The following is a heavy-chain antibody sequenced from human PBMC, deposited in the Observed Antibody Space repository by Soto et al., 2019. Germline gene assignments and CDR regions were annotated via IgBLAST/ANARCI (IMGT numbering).Heavy chain of an antibody. V-gene: IGHV3-7*01. CDR1: GFTFSSYW. J-gene: IGHJ4*02. Sequence: GGSLRLSCAASGFTFSSYWMSWVRQAPGKGLEWVANIKQDGSEKYYVDSVKGRFTISRDNAKNSLYLQMNSLRAEDTAVYYCARQRGKQWLVYYFDYWGQGTLVTVSS. CDR2: IKQDGSEK. D-gene: IGHD6-19*01. CDR3: ARQRGKQWLVYYFDY.